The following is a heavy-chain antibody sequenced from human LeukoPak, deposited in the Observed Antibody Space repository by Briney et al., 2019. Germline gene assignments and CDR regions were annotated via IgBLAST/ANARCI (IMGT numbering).Heavy chain of an antibody. V-gene: IGHV3-9*01. CDR1: GFTFDDYA. CDR3: ARDNYYDSSGYYSPRAFDI. J-gene: IGHJ3*02. CDR2: ISWNSGSI. D-gene: IGHD3-22*01. Sequence: PGGSLRLSCAASGFTFDDYAMHWVRQAPGKGLEWVSGISWNSGSIGYADSVKGRFTISRDNAKNSLYLQMNSLRAEDTAVYYCARDNYYDSSGYYSPRAFDIWGQGTMVTVSS.